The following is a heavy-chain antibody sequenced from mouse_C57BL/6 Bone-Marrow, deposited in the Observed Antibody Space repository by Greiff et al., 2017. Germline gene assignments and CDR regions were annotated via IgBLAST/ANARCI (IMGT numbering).Heavy chain of an antibody. J-gene: IGHJ1*03. V-gene: IGHV3-1*01. CDR2: ISYSGST. CDR3: ARGGQLRLRWYFDV. CDR1: GYSITSGYD. Sequence: EVMLVESGPGMVKPSQSLSLTCTVTGYSITSGYDWHWIRHFPGNKLEWMGYISYSGSTNYNPSLKSRISITHDTSKNHFFLKLNSVTTEDTATYYCARGGQLRLRWYFDVWGTGTTVTVSS. D-gene: IGHD3-2*02.